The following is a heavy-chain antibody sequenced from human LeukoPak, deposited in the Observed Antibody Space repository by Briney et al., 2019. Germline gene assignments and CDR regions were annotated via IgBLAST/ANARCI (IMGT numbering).Heavy chain of an antibody. D-gene: IGHD1-26*01. Sequence: SETLSLTCTVSGGSISSSSYYWSWIRQPPGKGLEWIGYIYYSGSTNYNPSLTSRVTISVDTSKNQFSLNLNSVTAADTAVYYCARGGSYSGVVDYWGQGTLVTVSS. CDR1: GGSISSSSYY. CDR3: ARGGSYSGVVDY. CDR2: IYYSGST. V-gene: IGHV4-61*01. J-gene: IGHJ4*02.